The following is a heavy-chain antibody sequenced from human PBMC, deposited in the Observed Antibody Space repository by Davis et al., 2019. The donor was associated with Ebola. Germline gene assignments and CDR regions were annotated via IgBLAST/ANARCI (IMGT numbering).Heavy chain of an antibody. Sequence: ASVKVSCKASGYTFTGYYMHWVRQAPGQGLEWMGWINPNSGGTNYAQKFQGWVTMTRDTSISTAYMELSRPRSDDTAVYYCARGGATGTQGVYYYYGMDVWGQGTTVTVSS. CDR1: GYTFTGYY. CDR2: INPNSGGT. D-gene: IGHD1-1*01. J-gene: IGHJ6*02. CDR3: ARGGATGTQGVYYYYGMDV. V-gene: IGHV1-2*04.